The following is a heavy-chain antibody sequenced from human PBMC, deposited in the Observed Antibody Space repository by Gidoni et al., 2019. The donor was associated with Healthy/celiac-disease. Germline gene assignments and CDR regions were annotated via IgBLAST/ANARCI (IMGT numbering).Heavy chain of an antibody. Sequence: QVQLQASGPGLVMPPENLSLTCTVSGVSISSYYWSWIRQPPGKGLEWIGYIYYSGSTNYTPSLKSRVTISVDTSKNQFSLKLSSVTAADTAVYYCARDLGIDWYFDLWGRGTLVTVSS. CDR2: IYYSGST. D-gene: IGHD7-27*01. CDR1: GVSISSYY. CDR3: ARDLGIDWYFDL. J-gene: IGHJ2*01. V-gene: IGHV4-59*01.